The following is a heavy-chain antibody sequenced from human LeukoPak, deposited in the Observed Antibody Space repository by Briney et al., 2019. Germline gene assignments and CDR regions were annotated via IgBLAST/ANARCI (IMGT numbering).Heavy chain of an antibody. CDR3: ARLVPTTGYFDS. J-gene: IGHJ4*02. Sequence: SETLSLTCTVSGGSISSGSYYWSWIRQPAGKGLEWIGRIYTSGSTNYNPSLKSRVTISVDTSKNQFSLKLSSVTAADTAVYYCARLVPTTGYFDSWGQGTLVTVSS. V-gene: IGHV4-61*02. CDR2: IYTSGST. D-gene: IGHD1-1*01. CDR1: GGSISSGSYY.